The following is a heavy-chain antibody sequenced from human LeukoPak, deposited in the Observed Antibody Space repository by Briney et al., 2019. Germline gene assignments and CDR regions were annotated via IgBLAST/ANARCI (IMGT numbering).Heavy chain of an antibody. CDR3: ARDRRYFDWLLKTHYYYGMDV. CDR2: ISAYNGNT. D-gene: IGHD3-9*01. Sequence: ASVKVSCKASGYTFTSYGISWVRQAPGQGLEWMGWISAYNGNTNYAQKLQGRVTMTTDTSTSTAYMELRSLRSDDTAVYYCARDRRYFDWLLKTHYYYGMDVWGKGTTVTVSS. V-gene: IGHV1-18*04. J-gene: IGHJ6*04. CDR1: GYTFTSYG.